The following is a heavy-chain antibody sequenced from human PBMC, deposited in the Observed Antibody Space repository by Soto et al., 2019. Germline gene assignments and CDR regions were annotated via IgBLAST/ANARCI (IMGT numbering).Heavy chain of an antibody. CDR2: IYYSGST. Sequence: QVQLQESGPGLVKPSETLSLTCTVTGGSISSYYWSWIRQPPGKGLEWIGYIYYSGSTNYNPSLKSRVTISVDTSKNQFSLKLSSVTAADTAVYYCARGEEREATIPGYYYYYMDVWGKGTTVTVSS. CDR3: ARGEEREATIPGYYYYYMDV. D-gene: IGHD5-12*01. CDR1: GGSISSYY. V-gene: IGHV4-59*01. J-gene: IGHJ6*03.